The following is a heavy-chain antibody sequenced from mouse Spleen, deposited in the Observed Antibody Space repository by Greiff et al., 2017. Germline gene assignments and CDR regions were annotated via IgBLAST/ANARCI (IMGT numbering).Heavy chain of an antibody. D-gene: IGHD4-1*01. V-gene: IGHV5-9*04. Sequence: DVKLVESGGGLVKLGGSLKLSCAASGFTFSSYAMSWVRQTPEKRLEWVATISSGGGNTYYPDSVKGRFTISRDNAKNTLYLQMSSLKSEDTAMYYCASGGTGWFAYWGQGTLVTVSA. CDR3: ASGGTGWFAY. CDR1: GFTFSSYA. J-gene: IGHJ3*01. CDR2: ISSGGGNT.